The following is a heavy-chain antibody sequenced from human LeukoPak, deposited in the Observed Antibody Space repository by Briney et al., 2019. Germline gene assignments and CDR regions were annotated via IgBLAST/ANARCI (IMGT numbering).Heavy chain of an antibody. CDR3: ARAGYCSGGSCYHTLVDY. CDR1: GGSFSGYY. CDR2: INHSGSA. D-gene: IGHD2-15*01. Sequence: SETLSLTCAVSGGSFSGYYWTWIRQPPGKGLEWIGEINHSGSANYNPSLKSRVTISVDTSKNQFSLKLSSVTAADTAVYYCARAGYCSGGSCYHTLVDYWGQGTLVTVSS. J-gene: IGHJ4*02. V-gene: IGHV4-34*01.